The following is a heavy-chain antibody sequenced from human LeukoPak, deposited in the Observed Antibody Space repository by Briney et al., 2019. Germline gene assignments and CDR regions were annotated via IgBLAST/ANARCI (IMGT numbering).Heavy chain of an antibody. V-gene: IGHV3-53*01. J-gene: IGHJ5*02. Sequence: GGSLRLSCLASGFTVIDNYMSWVRQAPGKGLEWVSVIYSDGTTHYTDSLKGRFTISRDNSKNTVFLQMNSLRAEDTAVYYCAKAGDIVVVVAATYDQWGQGTLVTVSS. CDR3: AKAGDIVVVVAATYDQ. D-gene: IGHD2-15*01. CDR1: GFTVIDNY. CDR2: IYSDGTT.